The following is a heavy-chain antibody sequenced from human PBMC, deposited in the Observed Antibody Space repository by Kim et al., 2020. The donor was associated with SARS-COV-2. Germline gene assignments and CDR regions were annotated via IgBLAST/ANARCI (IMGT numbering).Heavy chain of an antibody. D-gene: IGHD3-16*01. V-gene: IGHV3-13*01. CDR3: ARAVLRDAFDI. J-gene: IGHJ3*02. Sequence: GGSLRLSCVVSGFTFNNYGMHWVRQARGKGLEWVSAIEMTADTHYADYVKGRFTISRENAKNSLYLQMNSLRVGDTAVYFCARAVLRDAFDIWGQGTMVTVSS. CDR2: IEMTADT. CDR1: GFTFNNYG.